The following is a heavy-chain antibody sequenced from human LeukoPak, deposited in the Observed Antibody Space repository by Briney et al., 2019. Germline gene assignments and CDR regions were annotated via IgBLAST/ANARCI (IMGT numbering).Heavy chain of an antibody. J-gene: IGHJ4*02. CDR2: INHSGST. Sequence: SETLSLTCAVYGGSFSGYYWSWIRQPPGKGLEWIGEINHSGSTNYNPSLKSRVTISVDTSKNQFSLKLSSVTAADTAVYYCARRRLGRWPHFDSWGQGTLVTVSS. D-gene: IGHD4-23*01. V-gene: IGHV4-34*01. CDR1: GGSFSGYY. CDR3: ARRRLGRWPHFDS.